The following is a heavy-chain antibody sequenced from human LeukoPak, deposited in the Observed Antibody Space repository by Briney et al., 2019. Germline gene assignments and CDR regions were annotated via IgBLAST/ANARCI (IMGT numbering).Heavy chain of an antibody. CDR1: EFDFSTHA. V-gene: IGHV3-23*01. Sequence: PGGSLRLSCAASEFDFSTHAMTWVRQAPGKGLEWVSAISISGTETYYADSVKGRFTISRDNSKNTLYLQMYSLRAEDTAVYYCANEIRPNDYWGQGTLVTVSS. D-gene: IGHD4-17*01. CDR3: ANEIRPNDY. CDR2: ISISGTET. J-gene: IGHJ4*02.